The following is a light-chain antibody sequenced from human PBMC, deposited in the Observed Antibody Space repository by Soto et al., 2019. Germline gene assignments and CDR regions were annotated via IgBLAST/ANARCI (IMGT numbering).Light chain of an antibody. CDR2: GAS. CDR1: QSVSNK. J-gene: IGKJ1*01. CDR3: QQYNNWPPWT. V-gene: IGKV3-15*01. Sequence: EIVMTQSPATLSVSPGERATLSCRASQSVSNKLAWYQQKPGQAPRLLLYGASTRATGIPARFSGSGSGTELTLTISSLQSEDFAVYYCQQYNNWPPWTGGQGTKVEIK.